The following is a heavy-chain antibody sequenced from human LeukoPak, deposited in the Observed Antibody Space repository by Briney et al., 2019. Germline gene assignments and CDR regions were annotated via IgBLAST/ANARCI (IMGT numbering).Heavy chain of an antibody. CDR3: AKVAGKYYDILTGYLDY. CDR1: GFTFDDYA. D-gene: IGHD3-9*01. CDR2: ISWNSGSI. Sequence: HPGRSLGLSCAASGFTFDDYAMHWVRQAPGKGLEWVSGISWNSGSIGYADSVKGRFTISRDNAKNSLYLQMNSLRAEDTALYYCAKVAGKYYDILTGYLDYWGQGTLVTVSS. J-gene: IGHJ4*02. V-gene: IGHV3-9*01.